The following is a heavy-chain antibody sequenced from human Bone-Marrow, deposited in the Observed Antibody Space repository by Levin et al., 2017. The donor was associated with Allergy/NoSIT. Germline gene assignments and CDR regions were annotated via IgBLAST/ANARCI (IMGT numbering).Heavy chain of an antibody. CDR1: GGSISSGGYY. J-gene: IGHJ5*02. Sequence: SETLSLTCTVSGGSISSGGYYWSWIRQHPGKGLEWIGYIYYSGSTYYNPSLKSRVTISVDTSKNQFSLKLSSVTAADTAVYYCARDFGRAVGWFDPWGQGTLVTVSS. CDR2: IYYSGST. V-gene: IGHV4-31*03. CDR3: ARDFGRAVGWFDP. D-gene: IGHD3-10*01.